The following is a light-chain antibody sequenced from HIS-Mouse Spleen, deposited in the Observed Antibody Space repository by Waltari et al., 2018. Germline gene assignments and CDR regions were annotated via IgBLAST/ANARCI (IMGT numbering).Light chain of an antibody. CDR2: EVS. CDR1: SSDVGGYNY. J-gene: IGLJ2*01. V-gene: IGLV2-8*01. CDR3: SSYAGSNNLGV. Sequence: QSVLTQPPSASGTPGQRVTISCSGSSSDVGGYNYVSWYQQHPGKAPKLMIYEVSKRPSGVPDRFSGSKSGNTASLTVSGLQAEDEADYYCSSYAGSNNLGVFGGGTKLTVL.